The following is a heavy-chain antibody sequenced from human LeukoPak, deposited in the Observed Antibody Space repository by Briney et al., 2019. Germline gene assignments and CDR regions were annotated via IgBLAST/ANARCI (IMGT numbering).Heavy chain of an antibody. J-gene: IGHJ4*02. CDR2: TSGSGGST. CDR3: ARGSGRGSSWYYY. CDR1: GFTFSSYG. D-gene: IGHD6-13*01. Sequence: GSLRLSCAASGFTFSSYGMSWVRQAPGKGLEWVSATSGSGGSTYYADSVKGRFTISRDNSKNTLYLQMNSLRAEDTAVYYCARGSGRGSSWYYYWGQGTLVTVSS. V-gene: IGHV3-23*01.